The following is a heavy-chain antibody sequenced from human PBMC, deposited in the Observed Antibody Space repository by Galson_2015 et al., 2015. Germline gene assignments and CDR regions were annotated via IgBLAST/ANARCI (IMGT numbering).Heavy chain of an antibody. CDR2: ISSSSSYI. D-gene: IGHD6-6*01. V-gene: IGHV3-21*01. CDR1: GFTFSSYS. CDR3: ARLGDRVYADY. J-gene: IGHJ4*02. Sequence: SLRLSCAAPGFTFSSYSMNWVRQAPGKGLEWVSSISSSSSYIHYADSVKGRFTISRDNAKNSLYLQMNSLRAEDTAVYYCARLGDRVYADYWGQGTLVTVSS.